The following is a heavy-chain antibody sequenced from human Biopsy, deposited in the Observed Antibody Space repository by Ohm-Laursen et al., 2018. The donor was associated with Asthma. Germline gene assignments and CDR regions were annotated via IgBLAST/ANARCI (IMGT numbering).Heavy chain of an antibody. D-gene: IGHD3-10*01. Sequence: ASVKVSCKTSGYTFNSAGITWARQAPGQGLEWMGWISVYNGNTKVAQKLQDRVTMSTDTSTSTAYMELRSLRSDDTAVYFCARAVDYSRYYGIDVWGQGTTVTVS. CDR2: ISVYNGNT. J-gene: IGHJ6*02. CDR1: GYTFNSAG. V-gene: IGHV1-18*01. CDR3: ARAVDYSRYYGIDV.